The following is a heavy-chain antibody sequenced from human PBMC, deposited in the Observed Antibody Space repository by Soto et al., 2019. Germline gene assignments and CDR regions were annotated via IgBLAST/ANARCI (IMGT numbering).Heavy chain of an antibody. D-gene: IGHD3-16*01. V-gene: IGHV3-33*01. Sequence: SLRLSCAASGFTFSSYGMHWVRQAPGKGLEWVAVIWYDGSNKYYADSVKGRFTISRDNSKNTLYLQMNSLRAEDTAVYYCARDGGAGYYGMDVWGQGTTVTVSS. CDR1: GFTFSSYG. CDR2: IWYDGSNK. J-gene: IGHJ6*02. CDR3: ARDGGAGYYGMDV.